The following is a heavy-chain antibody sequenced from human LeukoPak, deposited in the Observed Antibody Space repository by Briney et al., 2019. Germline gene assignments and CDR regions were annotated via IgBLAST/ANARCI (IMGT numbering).Heavy chain of an antibody. CDR3: ARDGYGMDV. J-gene: IGHJ6*02. CDR2: INHSGTT. CDR1: GGSLSGYY. V-gene: IGHV4-34*01. Sequence: SETLSLTCAVYGGSLSGYYWSWIRQPPGKGLEWIGEINHSGTTNYSPSLKSRVNISVDTSKNQFSLKLSSVTAADTAVYYCARDGYGMDVWGQGTTVTVSS.